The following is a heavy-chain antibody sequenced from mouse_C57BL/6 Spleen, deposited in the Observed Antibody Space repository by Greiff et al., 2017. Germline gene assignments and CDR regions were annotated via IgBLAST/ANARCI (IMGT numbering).Heavy chain of an antibody. Sequence: VKLQQSGAELVKPGASVKISCKASGYAFSSYWMNWVKQRPGTGLEWIGQIYPGDGDTNYNGKFKGKATLTADKSSSTAYMQLSSLTSEDAAVYFCARSLSGYLFDYWGQGTTLTVSS. CDR1: GYAFSSYW. D-gene: IGHD3-1*01. J-gene: IGHJ2*01. CDR2: IYPGDGDT. CDR3: ARSLSGYLFDY. V-gene: IGHV1-80*01.